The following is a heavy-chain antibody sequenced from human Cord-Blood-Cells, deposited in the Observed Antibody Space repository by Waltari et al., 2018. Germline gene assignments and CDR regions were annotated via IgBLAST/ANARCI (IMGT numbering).Heavy chain of an antibody. Sequence: QVQLVQSGAEVKKPGSSVKGSCKASGGTFSSDAISWVRQAPGQGIEWMGGIIPIFGTANYAQKFQGRVTITADESTSTAYMELSSLRSDDTAVYYCARTPLGYCTNGVCYAEYFQHWGQGTLVTVSS. CDR3: ARTPLGYCTNGVCYAEYFQH. V-gene: IGHV1-69*12. CDR1: GGTFSSDA. J-gene: IGHJ1*01. CDR2: IIPIFGTA. D-gene: IGHD2-8*01.